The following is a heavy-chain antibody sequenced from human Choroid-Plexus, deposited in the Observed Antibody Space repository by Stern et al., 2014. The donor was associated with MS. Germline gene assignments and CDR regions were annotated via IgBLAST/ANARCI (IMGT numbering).Heavy chain of an antibody. CDR2: VSYDGSNK. Sequence: VQLVESGGGVVQPGRPLRLSCVASGFTFGSCAMHWVRQVPGKGLEWGAGVSYDGSNKYYADSVKGRFTISRDNSQNTLYMQMSSLRPEDTAVYYCAKDRHYLTYFFDHWGQGSLVTVSS. J-gene: IGHJ5*02. CDR1: GFTFGSCA. V-gene: IGHV3-30*18. CDR3: AKDRHYLTYFFDH. D-gene: IGHD2/OR15-2a*01.